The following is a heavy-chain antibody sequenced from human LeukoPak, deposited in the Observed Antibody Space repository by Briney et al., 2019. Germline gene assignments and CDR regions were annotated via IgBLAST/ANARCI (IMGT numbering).Heavy chain of an antibody. J-gene: IGHJ5*02. D-gene: IGHD6-13*01. V-gene: IGHV3-7*02. Sequence: GGSLRLSCTASGFTFGSYWVSWVRLTPGKGLEWVANIKKDGSEKYYVDSVKGRFTISRDDAKNSLYLQVNSLRDEDTTLYYCARGSDSSSWKTWFDPWGQGTLVIVSS. CDR3: ARGSDSSSWKTWFDP. CDR2: IKKDGSEK. CDR1: GFTFGSYW.